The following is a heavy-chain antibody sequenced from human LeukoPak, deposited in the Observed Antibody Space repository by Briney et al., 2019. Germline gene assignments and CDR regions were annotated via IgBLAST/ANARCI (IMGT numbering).Heavy chain of an antibody. CDR3: ARLGSSSWSPLDY. Sequence: GESLKISCKASGYSFTSNWIAWVRQMPGKGLEWMGIIYPGDSDTRYSPSFQGQVTISADKSISTAYLQWSSLKASDTAMYYCARLGSSSWSPLDYWGQGTLVTVSS. J-gene: IGHJ4*02. CDR1: GYSFTSNW. CDR2: IYPGDSDT. V-gene: IGHV5-51*01. D-gene: IGHD6-13*01.